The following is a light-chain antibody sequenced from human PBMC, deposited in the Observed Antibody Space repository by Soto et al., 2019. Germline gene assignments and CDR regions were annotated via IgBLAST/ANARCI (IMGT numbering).Light chain of an antibody. Sequence: QSVLTQPASVSGSPGQSIAISCTGTSSDVGSYNLVSWYQQHPGKAPKLMIYEGTKRPSGVSNRFSGSKSGNTASLTISGLQAEDGADYYCSSSAGSSLYVFPSGTKVPV. CDR1: SSDVGSYNL. CDR3: SSSAGSSLYV. J-gene: IGLJ1*01. V-gene: IGLV2-23*01. CDR2: EGT.